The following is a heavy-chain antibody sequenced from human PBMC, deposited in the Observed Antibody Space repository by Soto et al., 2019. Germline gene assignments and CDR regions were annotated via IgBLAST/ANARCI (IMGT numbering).Heavy chain of an antibody. J-gene: IGHJ4*02. D-gene: IGHD6-19*01. Sequence: GGSLSLSCSASGFTFSSYGMHWVRQAPGKGLEWVAVISYDGSNKYYADSVKGRFTISRDNSKNTLYLQMNSLRAEDTAVYYCAKDAAVAGTFDYWGKGTRVTVS. CDR3: AKDAAVAGTFDY. CDR1: GFTFSSYG. V-gene: IGHV3-30*18. CDR2: ISYDGSNK.